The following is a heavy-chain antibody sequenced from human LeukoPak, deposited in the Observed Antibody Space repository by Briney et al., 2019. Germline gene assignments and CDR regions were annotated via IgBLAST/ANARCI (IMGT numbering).Heavy chain of an antibody. D-gene: IGHD4-11*01. CDR3: TRETRYYFDY. J-gene: IGHJ4*02. Sequence: GGSLRLSCAASGFSFNNYGIHWVRQAPGRGLEWVAFIRSDGSNKLYADSVKGRFTISRDNSKNTLYLQMNSLKTEDTAVYYCTRETRYYFDYWGQGTLVTVSS. CDR2: IRSDGSNK. V-gene: IGHV3-30*02. CDR1: GFSFNNYG.